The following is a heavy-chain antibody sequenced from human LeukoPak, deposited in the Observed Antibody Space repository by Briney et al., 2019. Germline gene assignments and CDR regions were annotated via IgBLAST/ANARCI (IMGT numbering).Heavy chain of an antibody. CDR2: ISAYNGNT. D-gene: IGHD2-21*02. CDR1: GYIFSSYG. V-gene: IGHV1-18*01. J-gene: IGHJ4*02. CDR3: ARADNRIVAVTADTYDF. Sequence: ASVMVSCKASGYIFSSYGFSWLRQAPGQGLEWLGWISAYNGNTIYAQNFQGRVTLTTETSTSTAYLELRSLRSDDTAVYYCARADNRIVAVTADTYDFWGQGTLVTVSS.